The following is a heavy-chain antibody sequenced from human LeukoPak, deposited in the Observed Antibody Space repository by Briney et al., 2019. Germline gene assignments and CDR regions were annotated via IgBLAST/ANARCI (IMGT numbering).Heavy chain of an antibody. J-gene: IGHJ5*02. CDR1: GYTFTSYG. CDR3: ARARYSSGWFDP. V-gene: IGHV1-18*01. CDR2: ISAYNGNT. D-gene: IGHD6-19*01. Sequence: ASVKVSCKASGYTFTSYGISRVRQAPGQGLEWMGWISAYNGNTNYAQKLQGRVTMTTDTSTSTAYMELRSVRSDDTAVYYCARARYSSGWFDPWGQGTLVTVSS.